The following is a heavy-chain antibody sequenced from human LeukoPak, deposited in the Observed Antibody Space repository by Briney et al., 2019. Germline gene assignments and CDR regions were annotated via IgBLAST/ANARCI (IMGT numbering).Heavy chain of an antibody. Sequence: GGSLRLSCAAAGLTFSNYGMHWVRQAPGKGLQWVAYIRYDGRNKYSADSVKGRFTIYRDNSKSTLYLQMNGLRPEDTAVYYCAKDIVAAGLFFGYWGQGTLVTVSS. CDR3: AKDIVAAGLFFGY. CDR2: IRYDGRNK. V-gene: IGHV3-30*02. D-gene: IGHD6-13*01. CDR1: GLTFSNYG. J-gene: IGHJ4*02.